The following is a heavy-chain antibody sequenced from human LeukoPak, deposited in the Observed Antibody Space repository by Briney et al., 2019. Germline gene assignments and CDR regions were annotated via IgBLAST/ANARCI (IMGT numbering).Heavy chain of an antibody. CDR3: GRGIIVGATWGENDNWFDP. D-gene: IGHD1-26*01. Sequence: PSETLSLTCTVSGDSISSYYCSWIRQPPGKGLEWIRYIYYSGNTNYNPSLKSRVTISVVTSKNQFSLKLTSVSAPDPAVFYWGRGIIVGATWGENDNWFDPWGQGTLVTVSS. J-gene: IGHJ5*02. CDR2: IYYSGNT. V-gene: IGHV4-59*01. CDR1: GDSISSYY.